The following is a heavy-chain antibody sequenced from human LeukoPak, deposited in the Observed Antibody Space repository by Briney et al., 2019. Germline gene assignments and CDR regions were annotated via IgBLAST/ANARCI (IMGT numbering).Heavy chain of an antibody. Sequence: ASVKVSCKASGYTFTSYGISWVRQAPGQGLEWMGWISAYNGNTNYAQKFQGRVTITADKSTSTAYMELSSLRSEDTAVYYCARVSPWELFDYWGQGTLVTVSS. J-gene: IGHJ4*02. CDR3: ARVSPWELFDY. CDR2: ISAYNGNT. D-gene: IGHD1-26*01. V-gene: IGHV1-18*01. CDR1: GYTFTSYG.